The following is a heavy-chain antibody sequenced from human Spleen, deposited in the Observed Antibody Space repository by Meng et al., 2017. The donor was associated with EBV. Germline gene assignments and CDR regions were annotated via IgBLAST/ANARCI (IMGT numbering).Heavy chain of an antibody. CDR2: IHHSGDT. CDR1: GGSFSAYS. CDR3: ARARRVVVPATMRRPFDY. D-gene: IGHD2-2*01. V-gene: IGHV4-34*01. Sequence: QGHIQQWGAALFKPSGTLSLPCAVYGGSFSAYSWNWIRQPPGKGLEWIGEIHHSGDTNYNSSLKSRVTISLDTSKNQFSLKLNSVTAADTAVYYCARARRVVVPATMRRPFDYWGQGTLVTVSS. J-gene: IGHJ4*02.